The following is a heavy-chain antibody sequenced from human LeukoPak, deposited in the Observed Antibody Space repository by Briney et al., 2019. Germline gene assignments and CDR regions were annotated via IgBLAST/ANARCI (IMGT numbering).Heavy chain of an antibody. CDR3: AREKGANYYANSDRDAFNI. Sequence: SETLSLTCGVSGGSISNNNWWSWVRQPPGKGLEWIGEIYHSGSTNYNPSLKSRVTISLDKSKNQFSLKLSSVTAADTAVYYCAREKGANYYANSDRDAFNIWGQGTMVTVSS. CDR1: GGSISNNNW. D-gene: IGHD3-10*01. J-gene: IGHJ3*02. V-gene: IGHV4-4*02. CDR2: IYHSGST.